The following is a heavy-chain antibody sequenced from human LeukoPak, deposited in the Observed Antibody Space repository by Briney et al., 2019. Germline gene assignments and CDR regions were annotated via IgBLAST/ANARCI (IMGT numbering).Heavy chain of an antibody. D-gene: IGHD4-23*01. CDR2: INPNSGGT. J-gene: IGHJ4*01. Sequence: ASVKVSCKASGYTFTGYYMHWVRQAPGQGLEWMGWINPNSGGTNYAQKFQGRVTMTRDTSISTAYMELSRLRSDDTAVYYWARVRTTVAASHLDYWGHGTLVTVSS. CDR3: ARVRTTVAASHLDY. CDR1: GYTFTGYY. V-gene: IGHV1-2*02.